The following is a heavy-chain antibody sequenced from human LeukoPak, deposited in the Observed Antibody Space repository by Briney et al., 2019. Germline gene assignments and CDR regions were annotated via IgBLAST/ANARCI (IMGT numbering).Heavy chain of an antibody. CDR2: ISYDGGYQ. J-gene: IGHJ4*02. CDR1: GFNFGSYA. Sequence: GGSLRLSCVASGFNFGSYAMDWVRQAPGKGLEWVGDISYDGGYQSYAVSVRGRFTISRDNSKNMLYLQMNSLRPEDAAVYYCATESSLSNWGRGTLVAVSS. V-gene: IGHV3-30*04. CDR3: ATESSLSN.